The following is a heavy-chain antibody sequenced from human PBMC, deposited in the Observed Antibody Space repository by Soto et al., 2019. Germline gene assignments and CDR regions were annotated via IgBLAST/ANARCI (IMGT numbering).Heavy chain of an antibody. J-gene: IGHJ6*03. V-gene: IGHV3-66*01. CDR2: IYSGGST. D-gene: IGHD6-13*01. Sequence: PGGSLRLSCAASGFTVISNYMSWVRQAPGKGLEWVSVIYSGGSTYYADSVKGRFTISRDNSKNTLYLQMNSLRAEDTAVYYCASKANQQLVYYYYYYMDVWGKGTTVTVSS. CDR3: ASKANQQLVYYYYYYMDV. CDR1: GFTVISNY.